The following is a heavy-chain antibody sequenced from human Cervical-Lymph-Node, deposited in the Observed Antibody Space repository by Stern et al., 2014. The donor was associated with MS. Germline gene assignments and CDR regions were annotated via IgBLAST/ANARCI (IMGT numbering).Heavy chain of an antibody. J-gene: IGHJ6*02. CDR2: ISNDGNSK. Sequence: VHLVESGGGVVQPGRSLRLSCAVSGFTFSSYGMHWVRQAPGKGLEWLAFISNDGNSKYYTDSVKGRFSISRDNSKNTLSVQMNRLRAEDTAVYYCAKGKGPSPSNYYYGMDVWGQGTMVTVS. D-gene: IGHD3-10*01. CDR3: AKGKGPSPSNYYYGMDV. V-gene: IGHV3-30*18. CDR1: GFTFSSYG.